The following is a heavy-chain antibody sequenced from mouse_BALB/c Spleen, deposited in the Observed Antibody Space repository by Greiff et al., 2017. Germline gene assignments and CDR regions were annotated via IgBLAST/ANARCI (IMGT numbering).Heavy chain of an antibody. J-gene: IGHJ4*01. CDR3: TRDRDSSGYEAMDY. V-gene: IGHV5-6-4*01. D-gene: IGHD3-2*01. Sequence: EVNVVESGGGLVKPGGSLKLSCAASGFTFSSYTMSWVRQTPEKRLEWVATISSGGSYTYYPDSVKGRFTISRDNAKNTLYLQMSSLKSEDTAMYYCTRDRDSSGYEAMDYWGQGTSVTVSS. CDR1: GFTFSSYT. CDR2: ISSGGSYT.